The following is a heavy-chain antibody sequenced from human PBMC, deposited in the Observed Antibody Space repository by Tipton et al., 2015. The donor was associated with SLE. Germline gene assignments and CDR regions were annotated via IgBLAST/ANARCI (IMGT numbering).Heavy chain of an antibody. CDR1: GESFSASQ. CDR2: VNHSGST. Sequence: TLSLTCTVYGESFSASQWPWIRQPPGKGLEWIGEVNHSGSTTYNPSLKSRVTISVDTSKKHFSLNLRSVTAADTAVYYCARHIFTVTTGDFDYWGQGALVTVSS. V-gene: IGHV4-34*01. J-gene: IGHJ4*02. CDR3: ARHIFTVTTGDFDY. D-gene: IGHD4-17*01.